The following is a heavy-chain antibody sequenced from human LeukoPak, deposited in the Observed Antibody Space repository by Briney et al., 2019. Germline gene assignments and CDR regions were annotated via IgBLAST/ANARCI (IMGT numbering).Heavy chain of an antibody. D-gene: IGHD6-6*01. CDR3: ARDFSSSSTVYYYYYMDV. J-gene: IGHJ6*03. CDR1: GGSISSRPYY. CDR2: IYSSGTT. Sequence: SETLSLTCTVSGGSISSRPYYWGWIRQPPGKGLEWIGAIYSSGTTYYNPSLKSRVTISLDTSKNQFSLKLSSVTAADTAIYYCARDFSSSSTVYYYYYMDVWGKGTTVTVSS. V-gene: IGHV4-39*07.